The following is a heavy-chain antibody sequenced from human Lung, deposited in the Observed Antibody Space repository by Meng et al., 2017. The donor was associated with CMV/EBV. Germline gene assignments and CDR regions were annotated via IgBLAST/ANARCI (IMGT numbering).Heavy chain of an antibody. CDR3: ARPFRPGYGDPGFDF. CDR1: GGDFYNFG. V-gene: IGHV1-69*13. D-gene: IGHD4-17*01. Sequence: SXXVSXKASGGDFYNFGISWIRQAPGQGLQWMGRIIPTFGTAHYARGFQGKITISADGPTTTAFMEISGLTSDDTAVYYCARPFRPGYGDPGFDFLDQGXLVTVSS. J-gene: IGHJ4*02. CDR2: IIPTFGTA.